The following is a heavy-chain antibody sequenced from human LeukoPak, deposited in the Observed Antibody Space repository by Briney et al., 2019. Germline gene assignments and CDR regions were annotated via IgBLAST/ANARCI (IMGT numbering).Heavy chain of an antibody. CDR3: AKAPIRGSSTSLTYYYYYMDV. V-gene: IGHV3-23*01. D-gene: IGHD2-2*01. CDR2: ISGSGGST. CDR1: GFTFGSYA. Sequence: GGSLRLSCAASGFTFGSYAMSWVRQAPGKGLEWVSTISGSGGSTYYADSVKGRFTISRDNSKNTLYLQMNSLRAEDTAVYYCAKAPIRGSSTSLTYYYYYMDVWGKGTTVTVSS. J-gene: IGHJ6*03.